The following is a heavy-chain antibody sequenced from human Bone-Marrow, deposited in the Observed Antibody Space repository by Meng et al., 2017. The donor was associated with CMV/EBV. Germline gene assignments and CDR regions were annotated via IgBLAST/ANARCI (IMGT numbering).Heavy chain of an antibody. CDR2: IYYSGST. J-gene: IGHJ4*02. V-gene: IGHV4-39*07. CDR1: GGSISSSSYY. Sequence: SETLSLTCTVSGGSISSSSYYWGWIRQPPGKGLEWIGSIYYSGSTYYNPSLKSRVTISVDTSKNQFSLKLSSVTAADTAVYYCARGGYSNYYFDYCGQGTLVTVSS. D-gene: IGHD4-11*01. CDR3: ARGGYSNYYFDY.